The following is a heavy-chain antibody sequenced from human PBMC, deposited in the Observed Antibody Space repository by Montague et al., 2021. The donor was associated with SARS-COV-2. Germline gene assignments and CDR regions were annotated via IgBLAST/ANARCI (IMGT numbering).Heavy chain of an antibody. J-gene: IGHJ4*01. CDR3: ARAHSGTWAHLDN. D-gene: IGHD5-12*01. Sequence: TLSLTCTVYGGSISSGSYYWSWIRQPAGKGLEWIGRIYTSGTTDYSFSLKSRVTISADTSKNQFYLKLTAVTAADTAVYYCARAHSGTWAHLDNWGQGSMVTVSS. CDR1: GGSISSGSYY. CDR2: IYTSGTT. V-gene: IGHV4-61*02.